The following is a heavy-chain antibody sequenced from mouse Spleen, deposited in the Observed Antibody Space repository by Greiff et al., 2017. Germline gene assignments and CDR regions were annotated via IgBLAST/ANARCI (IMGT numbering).Heavy chain of an antibody. CDR1: GYTFTDYE. J-gene: IGHJ2*01. CDR3: ASGMGYVDY. V-gene: IGHV1-15*01. Sequence: QVQLQQSGAELVRPGASVTLSCKASGYTFTDYEMHWVKQTPVHGLEWIGAIDPETGGTAYNQKFKGKAILTADKSSSTAYMELRSLTSEDSAVYYCASGMGYVDYWGQGTTLTVSS. D-gene: IGHD2-3*01. CDR2: IDPETGGT.